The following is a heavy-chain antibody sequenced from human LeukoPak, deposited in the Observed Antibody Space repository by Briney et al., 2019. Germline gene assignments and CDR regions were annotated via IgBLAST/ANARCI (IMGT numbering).Heavy chain of an antibody. CDR2: ISYDGSNK. Sequence: GGSLRLSCAASGFTFSSYAMHWVRQAPGKGLEWVAVISYDGSNKYYADSVKGRFTISRDNSKNTLYLQMNSLRAEDTAVYYCARAHQRLKLGYCTNGVCYNNWFDPWGQGTLVTVSS. J-gene: IGHJ5*02. V-gene: IGHV3-30-3*01. D-gene: IGHD2-8*01. CDR3: ARAHQRLKLGYCTNGVCYNNWFDP. CDR1: GFTFSSYA.